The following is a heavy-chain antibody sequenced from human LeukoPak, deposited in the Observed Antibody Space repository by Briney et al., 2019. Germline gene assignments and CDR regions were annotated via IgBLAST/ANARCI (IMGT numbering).Heavy chain of an antibody. D-gene: IGHD1-26*01. Sequence: KPGGSLRLSCAASGFTFSSYSMNWVRQASGKGLEWVSSISSSSSYIYYADSVKGRFTISRDNAKNSLYLQMNSLRAEDTAVYYCASTLVGASYYFDYWGQGTLVTVSS. J-gene: IGHJ4*02. CDR3: ASTLVGASYYFDY. CDR2: ISSSSSYI. V-gene: IGHV3-21*01. CDR1: GFTFSSYS.